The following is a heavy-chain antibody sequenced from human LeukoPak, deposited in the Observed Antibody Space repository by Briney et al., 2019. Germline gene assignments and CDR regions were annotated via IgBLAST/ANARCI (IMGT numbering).Heavy chain of an antibody. V-gene: IGHV1-2*07. CDR2: INPKNGDT. J-gene: IGHJ4*02. CDR3: ARDGYNYGYPYLDY. Sequence: ASVKVSCKASGYTFTDYYIHWLRQAPGQGLEWMGWINPKNGDTHYAHKFQGRVTMTKDTSISTAYMELTRLTSDDTAVYYCARDGYNYGYPYLDYWGQGTLVTVSP. CDR1: GYTFTDYY. D-gene: IGHD5-18*01.